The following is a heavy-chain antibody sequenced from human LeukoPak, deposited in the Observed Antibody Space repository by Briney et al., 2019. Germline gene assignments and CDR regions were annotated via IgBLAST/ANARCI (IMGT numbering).Heavy chain of an antibody. CDR2: IYTSGST. CDR1: GGSISSYY. CDR3: ARHKYDFWSGYQGGRYYYYMDV. V-gene: IGHV4-4*09. Sequence: SETLPLTCTVSGGSISSYYWSWIRQPPGKGLEWIGYIYTSGSTNYNPSLKSRVTISVDTSKNQFSLKLSSVTAADTAVYYCARHKYDFWSGYQGGRYYYYMDVWGKGTTVTVSS. D-gene: IGHD3-3*01. J-gene: IGHJ6*03.